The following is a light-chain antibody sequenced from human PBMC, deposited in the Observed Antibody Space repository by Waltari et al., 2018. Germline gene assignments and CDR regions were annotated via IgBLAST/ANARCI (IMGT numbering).Light chain of an antibody. CDR1: TGAVTSAYY. J-gene: IGLJ3*02. Sequence: QTLVTHEPSLTVSPGGTVTLTFASSTGAVTSAYYPNWFQQKPGQAPSALIHSTSVRYSWTPTRFSGSLLGDKAALTLSCVQPEDEADYYCLLYYGGPWVFGGGTKVTVL. V-gene: IGLV7-43*01. CDR3: LLYYGGPWV. CDR2: STS.